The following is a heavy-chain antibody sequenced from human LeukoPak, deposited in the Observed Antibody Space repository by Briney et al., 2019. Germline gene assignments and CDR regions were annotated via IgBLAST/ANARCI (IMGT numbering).Heavy chain of an antibody. CDR3: ARYYYDSSGSYYYYYMDV. CDR1: GGSISSSSYY. CDR2: IYYSGST. D-gene: IGHD3-22*01. V-gene: IGHV4-39*07. Sequence: SETLSLTCTVSGGSISSSSYYWGWIRQPPGKGLEWIGSIYYSGSTYYNPSLKSRVTISVDTSKNQFSLKLSSVTAADTAVYYCARYYYDSSGSYYYYYMDVWGKGTTVTVSS. J-gene: IGHJ6*03.